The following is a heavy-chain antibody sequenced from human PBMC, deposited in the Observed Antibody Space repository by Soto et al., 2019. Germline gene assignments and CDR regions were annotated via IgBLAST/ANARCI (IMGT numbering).Heavy chain of an antibody. V-gene: IGHV1-18*01. J-gene: IGHJ4*02. CDR2: ISAYNGNT. D-gene: IGHD3-10*01. CDR3: ARAEPWFGELPLYYFDY. Sequence: HVQLVQSRAQVKKPGASVQVSCKASGYTFTSYGISWVRQSPGQGLEWMGWISAYNGNTNYAQKLQGRVTMTTDTSTSTAYMELMSLRSDDTAVYYCARAEPWFGELPLYYFDYWGQGTLVTVSS. CDR1: GYTFTSYG.